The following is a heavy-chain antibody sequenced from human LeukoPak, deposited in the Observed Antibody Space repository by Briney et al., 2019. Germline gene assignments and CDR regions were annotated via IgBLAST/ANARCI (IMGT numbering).Heavy chain of an antibody. CDR3: ARQAVTTGWYFDY. Sequence: ASVKVSCKASGYTFTSYYLHWVRQAPGQGLEWMGIFNPSDGRATYTQKFQGRVTMTRDTSTSTVYMDLSSLRSDDTAVYYCARQAVTTGWYFDYRGQGTLVAVSS. D-gene: IGHD4-17*01. CDR1: GYTFTSYY. V-gene: IGHV1-46*01. J-gene: IGHJ4*02. CDR2: FNPSDGRA.